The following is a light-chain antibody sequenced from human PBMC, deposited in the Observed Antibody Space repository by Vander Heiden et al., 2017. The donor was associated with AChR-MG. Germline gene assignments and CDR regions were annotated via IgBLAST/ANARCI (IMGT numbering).Light chain of an antibody. J-gene: IGKJ2*01. CDR1: QSCSSSS. V-gene: IGKV3-20*01. Sequence: EIVLTQSPGTLSLSPGEEATLSCRASQSCSSSSLAGYQQKPGQAPRLLIFGASSRATGIPDRFSGSGSGTDFTLTIARLEPEDFAVYYCLEYGSSPGYTFGQGTRLEIK. CDR2: GAS. CDR3: LEYGSSPGYT.